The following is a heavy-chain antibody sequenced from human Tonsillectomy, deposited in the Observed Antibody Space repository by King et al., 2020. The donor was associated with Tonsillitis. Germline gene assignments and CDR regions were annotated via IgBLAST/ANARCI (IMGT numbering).Heavy chain of an antibody. CDR1: GFTFRSYG. CDR3: ARRRYGDFDY. V-gene: IGHV3-33*01. J-gene: IGHJ4*02. CDR2: IWYDGSNK. D-gene: IGHD4-17*01. Sequence: VQLVESGGGVVQPGRSLRLSCAASGFTFRSYGMHWVRQAPGKGLEWVAVIWYDGSNKYYADSVKGRFTISRDNSKNTLYLQMNSLRAEDTAVYYCARRRYGDFDYWGQGTLVTVSS.